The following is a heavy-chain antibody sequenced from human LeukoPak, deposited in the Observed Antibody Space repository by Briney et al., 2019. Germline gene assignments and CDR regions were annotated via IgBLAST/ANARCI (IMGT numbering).Heavy chain of an antibody. Sequence: GGSLRLSCAASGFTFSDYYMSWIRQAPGKGLEWVSYISSSGGTIYYADSVKGRFTLSRDNAKNSLYLQMNSLRVEDTAVYYCASMTTVRYFDYWGQGILVTVSS. D-gene: IGHD4-17*01. CDR2: ISSSGGTI. V-gene: IGHV3-11*01. CDR3: ASMTTVRYFDY. CDR1: GFTFSDYY. J-gene: IGHJ4*02.